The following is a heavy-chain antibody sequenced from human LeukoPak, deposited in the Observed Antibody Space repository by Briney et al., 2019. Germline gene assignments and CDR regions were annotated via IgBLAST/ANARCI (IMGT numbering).Heavy chain of an antibody. CDR3: AREYLSGSYYWGPLDY. V-gene: IGHV3-30*04. CDR2: ISYDGSNK. J-gene: IGHJ4*02. D-gene: IGHD1-26*01. CDR1: GFTFSSYA. Sequence: GRSLRLSCAASGFTFSSYAMHWVPQAPGKGLEWVAVISYDGSNKYYADSVKGRFTISRDNSKNMLYLQMNSLRAEDTAVYYCAREYLSGSYYWGPLDYWGQGTLVTVSS.